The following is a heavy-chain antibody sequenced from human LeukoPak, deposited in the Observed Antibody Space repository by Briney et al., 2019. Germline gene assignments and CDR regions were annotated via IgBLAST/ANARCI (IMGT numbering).Heavy chain of an antibody. D-gene: IGHD1-26*01. CDR1: GVSITNYY. Sequence: SETLSLTCTVSGVSITNYYWAWIRQPAGKGLEWIGRMYISGSTNYNPSLKSRVSISIDKTKNQFSLKLTTVTAADTAVYYCARDYLVGAPLDSWGQGTLVTVSS. CDR2: MYISGST. CDR3: ARDYLVGAPLDS. J-gene: IGHJ4*02. V-gene: IGHV4-4*07.